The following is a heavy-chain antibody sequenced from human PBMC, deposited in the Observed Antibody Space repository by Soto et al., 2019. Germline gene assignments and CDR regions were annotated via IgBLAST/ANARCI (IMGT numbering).Heavy chain of an antibody. CDR2: ISGSGGST. D-gene: IGHD3-16*01. CDR3: AKDGWAILGVPAGEHCAIDV. Sequence: PSGSLTLSCAASGVTFENYAINWVCQPQRQGLERVSAISGSGGSTYYSDSVKGRFTIFRDNSKNTVYLQMNDLIVEDAAEYFCAKDGWAILGVPAGEHCAIDVWGQGTMVTVSS. CDR1: GVTFENYA. V-gene: IGHV3-23*01. J-gene: IGHJ4*01.